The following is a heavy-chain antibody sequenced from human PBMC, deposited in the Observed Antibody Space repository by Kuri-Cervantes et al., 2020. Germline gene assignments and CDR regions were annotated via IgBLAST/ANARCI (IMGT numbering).Heavy chain of an antibody. Sequence: GGSLRLSCAASGFTFSSYAMSWVRQAPGKGLEWVSAISGSGGSTYYADSVKGRFTISRDNAKNSLYLQMNSLRDEDTAVYYCASTYYDSSGYSYFDYWGQGTLVTVSS. V-gene: IGHV3-23*01. CDR3: ASTYYDSSGYSYFDY. CDR2: ISGSGGST. D-gene: IGHD3-22*01. CDR1: GFTFSSYA. J-gene: IGHJ4*02.